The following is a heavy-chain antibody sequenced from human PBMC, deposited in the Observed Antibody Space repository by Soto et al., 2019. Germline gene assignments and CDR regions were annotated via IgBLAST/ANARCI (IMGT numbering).Heavy chain of an antibody. J-gene: IGHJ4*02. D-gene: IGHD1-1*01. CDR3: ACSTTYPYYCDC. Sequence: PGDSLKISCKGSGYSFTSYWIGWVRQKPGKCPERLEILYSGDSDNRYSPSFQGQVTISAGKSSGTDYLKWSRLKASDTAMYYCACSTTYPYYCDCCGQRTLVAASS. CDR1: GYSFTSYW. V-gene: IGHV5-51*01. CDR2: LYSGDSDN.